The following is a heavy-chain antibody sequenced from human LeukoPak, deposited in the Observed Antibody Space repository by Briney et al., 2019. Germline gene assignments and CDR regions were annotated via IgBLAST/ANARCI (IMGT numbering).Heavy chain of an antibody. Sequence: PSETLSLTCTVSGGSISSYYWSWIRHPPGKGLEWIGYIYYSGSTNYNPSLKSRVTISVDTSKNQFSLKLSSVTAADTAVYYCARRGYSGYGGDYFDYWGQGTLVTVSS. CDR1: GGSISSYY. CDR3: ARRGYSGYGGDYFDY. CDR2: IYYSGST. V-gene: IGHV4-59*08. D-gene: IGHD5-12*01. J-gene: IGHJ4*02.